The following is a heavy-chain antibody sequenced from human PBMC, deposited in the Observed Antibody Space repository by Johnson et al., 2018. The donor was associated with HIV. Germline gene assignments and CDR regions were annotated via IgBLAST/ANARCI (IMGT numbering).Heavy chain of an antibody. CDR1: GFTVSRNY. J-gene: IGHJ3*02. CDR3: ARSPGEADAFDI. V-gene: IGHV3-66*02. Sequence: VQLVESGGGLVQPGGSLRLSCAASGFTVSRNYMNLVRQAPGKGLEWVSVIYSGGSPSYADSVKGRFTISRDSSKNTLYLQMNSLRAEDTAMYYCARSPGEADAFDIWGQGTMVTVSS. D-gene: IGHD3-10*01. CDR2: IYSGGSP.